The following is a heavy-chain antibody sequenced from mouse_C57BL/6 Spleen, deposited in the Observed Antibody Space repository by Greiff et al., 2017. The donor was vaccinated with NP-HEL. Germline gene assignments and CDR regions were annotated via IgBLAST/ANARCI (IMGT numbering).Heavy chain of an antibody. CDR1: GYSFTSGYY. CDR2: ISYDGSN. Sequence: EVKVEEPGPGLVKPSQSLSLTCSVTGYSFTSGYYWNWIRQFPGNKLEWMGYISYDGSNNYNPSLKNRISITRDTSKNQFFLKLNSVTTEDTATYYCARAFDGYYPHWYFDVWGTGTTVTVSS. CDR3: ARAFDGYYPHWYFDV. J-gene: IGHJ1*03. D-gene: IGHD2-3*01. V-gene: IGHV3-6*01.